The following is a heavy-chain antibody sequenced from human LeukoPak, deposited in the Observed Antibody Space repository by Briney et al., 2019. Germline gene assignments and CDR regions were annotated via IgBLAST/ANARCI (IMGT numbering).Heavy chain of an antibody. V-gene: IGHV3-23*01. Sequence: GGSLRLSCAAAGFTFSIYAVSWVRQAPGKGLQWVSSITSRGESTWYVDSVKGRFTITRDNSENTLYLQMHSLRAEDTAVYYCARDRPNYYGSDGHYYRRDGDYWGRGTLVSVSS. CDR3: ARDRPNYYGSDGHYYRRDGDY. J-gene: IGHJ4*02. D-gene: IGHD3-22*01. CDR2: ITSRGEST. CDR1: GFTFSIYA.